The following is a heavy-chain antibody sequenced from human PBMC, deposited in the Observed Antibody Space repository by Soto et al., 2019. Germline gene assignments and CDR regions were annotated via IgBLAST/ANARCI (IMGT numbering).Heavy chain of an antibody. V-gene: IGHV1-69*13. D-gene: IGHD6-13*01. J-gene: IGHJ5*02. CDR3: ARCSSSRYWFDP. CDR2: IIPIFGTA. Sequence: SVKVCYKASAGAFSSYAISLVRQAPGQGLEWMGGIIPIFGTANYAQKFQGRVTITADESTSTAYMELSSLRSEDTAVYYCARCSSSRYWFDPWGQGTLVTVSS. CDR1: AGAFSSYA.